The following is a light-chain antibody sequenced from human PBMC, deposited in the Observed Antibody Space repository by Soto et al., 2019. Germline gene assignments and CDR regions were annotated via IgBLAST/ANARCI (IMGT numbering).Light chain of an antibody. V-gene: IGKV1-5*01. CDR3: QQYNGYLTWT. CDR2: DAS. J-gene: IGKJ1*01. CDR1: QSISRW. Sequence: DIQLTQSPSTLSASVGDRVTITCRASQSISRWLAWYQQKPGKAPKVLIFDASTLERGVPSRFSGSGSGTEFTLTISSLQPDDFATYYCQQYNGYLTWTFGQGTKVEIK.